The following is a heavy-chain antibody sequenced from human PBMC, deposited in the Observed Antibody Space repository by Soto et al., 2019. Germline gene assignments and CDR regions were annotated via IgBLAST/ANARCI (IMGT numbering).Heavy chain of an antibody. V-gene: IGHV3-30*03. D-gene: IGHD2-2*01. CDR3: ATEARLTSKQPCSSYYYYYCLDV. Sequence: QVQLVESGGGVVQPGRSLRLSCAASGFTFSSYGMHWVRQAPGTGLEWVAVISYDGSNKYYADSVKGRFTISRDNSKNTLYLQMTSLSAEDTAVYYGATEARLTSKQPCSSYYYYYCLDVWGKGTTVTVSS. CDR1: GFTFSSYG. CDR2: ISYDGSNK. J-gene: IGHJ6*03.